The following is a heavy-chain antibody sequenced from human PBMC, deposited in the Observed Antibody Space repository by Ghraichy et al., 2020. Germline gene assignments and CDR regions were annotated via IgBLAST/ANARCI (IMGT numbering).Heavy chain of an antibody. V-gene: IGHV7-4-1*02. J-gene: IGHJ4*02. CDR3: ARDQGGNYDFWSGTYSY. CDR2: INTNTGNP. Sequence: ASVKVSCKASGYTFTTYTMNWARQAPGQGLEWMGWINTNTGNPTYAQGFTGRFVFSLYTSVITAYLQITSLKAEDTAVYYCARDQGGNYDFWSGTYSYWGQGTLVTVSS. D-gene: IGHD3-3*01. CDR1: GYTFTTYT.